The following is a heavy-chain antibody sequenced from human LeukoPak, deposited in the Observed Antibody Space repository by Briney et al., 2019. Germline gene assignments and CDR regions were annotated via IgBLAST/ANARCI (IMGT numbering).Heavy chain of an antibody. J-gene: IGHJ5*02. Sequence: KAGGSLRLSCAASGFTFSSYWMSWVRQAPGKGLEWVSYISSSGSTIYYADSVKGRFTISRDNAKNSLYLQMNSLRAEDTAVYYCAKESVYYDSSVVNPWGQGTLVTVSS. CDR1: GFTFSSYW. CDR2: ISSSGSTI. D-gene: IGHD3-22*01. V-gene: IGHV3-48*04. CDR3: AKESVYYDSSVVNP.